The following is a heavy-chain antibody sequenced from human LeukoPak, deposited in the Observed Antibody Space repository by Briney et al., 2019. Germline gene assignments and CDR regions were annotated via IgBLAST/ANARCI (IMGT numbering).Heavy chain of an antibody. CDR3: ARDGYSSGWYFIPSHGMDV. CDR1: GFTFSSYA. V-gene: IGHV3-23*01. J-gene: IGHJ6*02. Sequence: GGSLRLSCAASGFTFSSYAMSWVRQAPGKGLEWVSAISGSGGSTYYADSVKGRFTISRDNSKNALYLQMNSLRAEDTAVYYCARDGYSSGWYFIPSHGMDVWGQGTTVNVSS. CDR2: ISGSGGST. D-gene: IGHD6-19*01.